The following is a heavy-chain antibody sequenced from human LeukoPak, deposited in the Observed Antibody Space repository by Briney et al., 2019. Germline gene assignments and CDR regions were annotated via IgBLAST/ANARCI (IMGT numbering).Heavy chain of an antibody. V-gene: IGHV3-15*01. CDR2: IKSKTDGGTT. CDR3: TTVRGNYDFWSY. Sequence: GGSLRLSCAASGFTVSSNYMSWVRQAPGKGLEWVGRIKSKTDGGTTDYAAPVKGRFTISRDDSKNTLYLQMNSLKTEDTAVYYCTTVRGNYDFWSYWGQGTLVTVSS. CDR1: GFTVSSNY. D-gene: IGHD3-3*01. J-gene: IGHJ4*02.